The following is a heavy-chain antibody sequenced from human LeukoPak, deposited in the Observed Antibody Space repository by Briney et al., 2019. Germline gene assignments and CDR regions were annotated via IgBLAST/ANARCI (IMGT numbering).Heavy chain of an antibody. J-gene: IGHJ4*02. Sequence: PSQTLSLTCAVSGGSISSGGYSWSWIRQPPGKGLEWIGYIYHSGSTYYNPSLKSRVTISVDRSKNQFSLKLSSVTAADTAVYYCAREPVGAFPYDYWGQGTLVTVSS. CDR2: IYHSGST. D-gene: IGHD1-26*01. CDR1: GGSISSGGYS. CDR3: AREPVGAFPYDY. V-gene: IGHV4-30-2*01.